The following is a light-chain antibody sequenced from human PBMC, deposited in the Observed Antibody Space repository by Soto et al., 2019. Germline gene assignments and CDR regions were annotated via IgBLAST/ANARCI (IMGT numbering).Light chain of an antibody. CDR2: SNN. Sequence: QSVLTQPPSASATPGQRVTISCSGSSSNIGSNTVNWYQHLPGTAPKLLIYSNNQRPSGVPDRFSGSKSGTSASLAISGLQSEDEADYYCAAWDDSLNGPVFGGGTMLTVL. V-gene: IGLV1-44*01. CDR1: SSNIGSNT. CDR3: AAWDDSLNGPV. J-gene: IGLJ3*02.